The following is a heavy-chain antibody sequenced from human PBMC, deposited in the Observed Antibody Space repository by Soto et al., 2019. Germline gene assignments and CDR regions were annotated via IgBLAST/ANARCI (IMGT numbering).Heavy chain of an antibody. Sequence: QVQLVQSGAEVKKPGASVRVSCKASGYTFTSYDINWVRQATGQGLEWMGWMNPNSGNTGYAQKFQGSVSMTRNTSIGTDYMKLSSLRSEDTALYYCAREGTIRGDDYWGQGTLVTVSS. V-gene: IGHV1-8*01. CDR3: AREGTIRGDDY. CDR2: MNPNSGNT. CDR1: GYTFTSYD. J-gene: IGHJ4*02. D-gene: IGHD2-2*02.